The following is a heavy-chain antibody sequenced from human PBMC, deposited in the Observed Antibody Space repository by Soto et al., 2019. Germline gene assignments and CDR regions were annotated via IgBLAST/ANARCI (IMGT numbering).Heavy chain of an antibody. J-gene: IGHJ4*02. CDR2: TYYRSKWYN. D-gene: IGHD2-2*01. Sequence: KQSQTLSLTCAISGDSVSSNSAAWNWIRQSPSRGLEWLGRTYYRSKWYNDYAVSVKSRITINPDTSKNQFSLQLNSVTPEDTAVYYCARGDIVVVPAALYYFDYWGQGTLVTVSS. V-gene: IGHV6-1*01. CDR1: GDSVSSNSAA. CDR3: ARGDIVVVPAALYYFDY.